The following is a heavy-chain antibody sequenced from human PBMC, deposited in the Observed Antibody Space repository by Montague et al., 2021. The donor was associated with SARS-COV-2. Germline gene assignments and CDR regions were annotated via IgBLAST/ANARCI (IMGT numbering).Heavy chain of an antibody. D-gene: IGHD2-2*01. J-gene: IGHJ6*02. CDR1: GVVELRRRS. CDR3: ANFRRTQLLFGTLYYGMDV. CDR2: LLEKKN. Sequence: SETLSLTCTVSGVVELRRRSEEHTSELQSSMYLVCRLLLEKKNNYNPSLKRRVTISVDTSKNHFTLRLSSVTASDTAVYYCANFRRTQLLFGTLYYGMDVWGQGTTVTVSS. V-gene: IGHV4-61*03.